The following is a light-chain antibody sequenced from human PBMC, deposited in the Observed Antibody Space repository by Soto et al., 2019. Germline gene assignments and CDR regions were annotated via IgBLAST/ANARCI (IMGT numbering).Light chain of an antibody. J-gene: IGKJ1*01. CDR2: KTS. Sequence: DIPMTQSPSTLSASVGDRVTNTCRASQSISIWLAWYQQKPGKAPNLLIYKTSSLESGVPSRFSGSGSGTEFTLTISSLQPDDFATYYCQHYNDYSWTFGQGTKVEIK. V-gene: IGKV1-5*03. CDR1: QSISIW. CDR3: QHYNDYSWT.